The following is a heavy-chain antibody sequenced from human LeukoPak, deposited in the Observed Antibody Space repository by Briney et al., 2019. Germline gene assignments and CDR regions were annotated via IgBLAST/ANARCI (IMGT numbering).Heavy chain of an antibody. CDR1: GYTFTAYY. J-gene: IGHJ4*02. CDR3: ARGSPRGYCSSTSCYPFFDY. CDR2: INPNSGGT. D-gene: IGHD2-2*01. V-gene: IGHV1-2*02. Sequence: GASVKVSCKASGYTFTAYYMHWVRQAPGQGLEWMGWINPNSGGTNFVRKFQGRVTMTRDTSISTAYMELSRLRSDDTAVYNCARGSPRGYCSSTSCYPFFDYWGQGTLVTVSS.